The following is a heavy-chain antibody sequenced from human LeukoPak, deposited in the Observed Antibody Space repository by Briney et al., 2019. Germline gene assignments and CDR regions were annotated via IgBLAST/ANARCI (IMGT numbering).Heavy chain of an antibody. CDR2: ISYDGSNK. CDR3: AKDLRAYSGSYFDY. Sequence: PGGSLRLSCAASGFTFSSYGMHWVRQAPGKGLEWVAVISYDGSNKYYADSVKGRFTISRDNSKNTLYLQMNSLRAEDTAVYYCAKDLRAYSGSYFDYWGQGTLVTVSS. CDR1: GFTFSSYG. J-gene: IGHJ4*02. V-gene: IGHV3-30*18. D-gene: IGHD1-26*01.